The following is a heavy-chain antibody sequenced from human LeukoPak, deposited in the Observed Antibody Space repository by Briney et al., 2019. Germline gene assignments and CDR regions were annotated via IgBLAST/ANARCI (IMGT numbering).Heavy chain of an antibody. J-gene: IGHJ2*01. CDR2: IIPIFGTA. V-gene: IGHV1-69*06. CDR3: ARSVVVISRGYWYFDL. CDR1: GGTFSSYA. D-gene: IGHD3-22*01. Sequence: SVKVSCKASGGTFSSYAISWVRQAPGQGLEWMGGIIPIFGTANYAQKFQGRVTITADKSTSTAYMELSSLRSEDTAVYYCARSVVVISRGYWYFDLWGRGTLVTVSS.